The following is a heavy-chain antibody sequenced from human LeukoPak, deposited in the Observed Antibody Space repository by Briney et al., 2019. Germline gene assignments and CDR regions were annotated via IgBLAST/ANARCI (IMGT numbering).Heavy chain of an antibody. CDR1: GFTFSSYG. D-gene: IGHD3-3*01. V-gene: IGHV3-30*03. J-gene: IGHJ4*02. CDR2: ISYDGSNK. CDR3: AREYGPIFGVVISNYFIY. Sequence: GGSLRLSCAASGFTFSSYGMHWVRQAPGKGLEWVAVISYDGSNKYYADSVKGRFTISRDNSKNTLHLQMNSLRAEDTAVYYCAREYGPIFGVVISNYFIYWGQGTLVTVSS.